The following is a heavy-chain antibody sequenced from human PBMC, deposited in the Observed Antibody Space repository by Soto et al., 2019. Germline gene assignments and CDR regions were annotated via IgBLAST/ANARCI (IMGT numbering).Heavy chain of an antibody. CDR2: IYYSGST. CDR3: ARLWFRELYLKWFDP. D-gene: IGHD3-10*01. J-gene: IGHJ5*02. V-gene: IGHV4-31*03. CDR1: GGSISSGGYY. Sequence: QVQLQESGPGLVKPSQTLSLTCTVSGGSISSGGYYWSWIRQHPGKGLEWIGYIYYSGSTYYNPYLKSRLTISVDTTKNKYTLKVSSVTAADTAVHYCARLWFRELYLKWFDPGGQGSLVTDSS.